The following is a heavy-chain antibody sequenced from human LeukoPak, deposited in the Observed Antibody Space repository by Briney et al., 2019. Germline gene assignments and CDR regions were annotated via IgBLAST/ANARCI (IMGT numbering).Heavy chain of an antibody. CDR2: INQDGSEK. CDR1: GFTFDDYW. D-gene: IGHD3/OR15-3a*01. Sequence: TGGSLRLSCGASGFTFDDYWMSWVRQAPGQGLEWVANINQDGSEKYYLDSAKGRFTISRDNAKNSLYLQMNSLRAEDTAVYYCAREGSDWLGTNPTPNYFDYWGQGTLVTVSS. V-gene: IGHV3-7*01. CDR3: AREGSDWLGTNPTPNYFDY. J-gene: IGHJ4*02.